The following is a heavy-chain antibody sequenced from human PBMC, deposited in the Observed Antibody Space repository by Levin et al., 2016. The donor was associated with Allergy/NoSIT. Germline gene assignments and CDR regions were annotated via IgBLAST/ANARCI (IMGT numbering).Heavy chain of an antibody. Sequence: SETLSLTCTVSGGSISSSSYYWGWIRQPPGKGLEWIGSIYYSGSTYYNPSLKSRVTISVDTSKNQFSLKLSSVTAADTAVYYCARLGPLNWFDPWGQGTLVTVSS. CDR3: ARLGPLNWFDP. J-gene: IGHJ5*02. V-gene: IGHV4-39*01. CDR1: GGSISSSSYY. CDR2: IYYSGST. D-gene: IGHD3-16*02.